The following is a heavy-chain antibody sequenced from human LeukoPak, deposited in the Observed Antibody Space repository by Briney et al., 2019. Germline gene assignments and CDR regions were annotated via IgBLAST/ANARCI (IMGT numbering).Heavy chain of an antibody. CDR1: GFTFSTSA. Sequence: GGSLRLACSASGFTFSTSAMHWVRQAPGKGLEYVSAISSNGGSTYYADSVKGRFTISRDNSKNTLHLQMSSLRAEDTAVYYCVGVRWFGGSNWFDPWGQGTLVTVSS. D-gene: IGHD3-10*01. J-gene: IGHJ5*02. CDR2: ISSNGGST. CDR3: VGVRWFGGSNWFDP. V-gene: IGHV3-64D*09.